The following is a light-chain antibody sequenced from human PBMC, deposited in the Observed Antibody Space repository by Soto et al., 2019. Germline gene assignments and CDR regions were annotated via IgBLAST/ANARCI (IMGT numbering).Light chain of an antibody. Sequence: EIVLTQSPGTLSLSPGERVTLSCRASQSLSSGYLAWYQQKFGQAPRLLIYDASRRATGIPERFSGSGSGTDFTLTINRLEPEDFAVYYCQQYGSSPPWTFGQGTKVEIK. CDR2: DAS. V-gene: IGKV3-20*01. CDR1: QSLSSGY. CDR3: QQYGSSPPWT. J-gene: IGKJ1*01.